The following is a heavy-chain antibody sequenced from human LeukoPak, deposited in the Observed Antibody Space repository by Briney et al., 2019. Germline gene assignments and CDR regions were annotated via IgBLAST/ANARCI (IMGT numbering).Heavy chain of an antibody. CDR2: ISSSISYI. V-gene: IGHV3-21*01. J-gene: IGHJ5*02. CDR3: ARDSRYCSSTSCYDWFDP. D-gene: IGHD2-2*01. CDR1: GFTVSTSY. Sequence: GGSLRLSCAASGFTVSTSYMSWVRQAPGKGLEWVSSISSSISYIYYADSVKGRFTISRDNAKNSLYLQMNSLRAEDTAVYYCARDSRYCSSTSCYDWFDPWGQGTLVTVSS.